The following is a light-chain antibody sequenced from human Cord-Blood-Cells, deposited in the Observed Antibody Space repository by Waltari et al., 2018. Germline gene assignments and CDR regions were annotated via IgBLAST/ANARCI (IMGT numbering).Light chain of an antibody. J-gene: IGKJ5*01. CDR1: QSVSSN. CDR2: GAS. CDR3: QQYNNWPPIT. V-gene: IGKV3-15*01. Sequence: EIVMTQSPPTLSVSPGERATLSCRARQSVSSNLAWYQQNPGQAPRLLIYGASTRATGIPARFSGSGSGTEFTLTISSLQSEDLAVYYCQQYNNWPPITFGQGTRLEIK.